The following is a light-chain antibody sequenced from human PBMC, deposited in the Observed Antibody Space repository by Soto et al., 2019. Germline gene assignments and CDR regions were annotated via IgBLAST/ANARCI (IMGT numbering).Light chain of an antibody. CDR2: GVS. CDR3: QQYGTSPGMYT. V-gene: IGKV3-20*01. J-gene: IGKJ2*01. CDR1: QSVSSSY. Sequence: EIVLTQSPGTQSLSPGERATLSCRASQSVSSSYLAWYQQKPGQAPRLLIFGVSSRATGIPDRFSGSGSGTDFTLTISRLEPEDFAVYYCQQYGTSPGMYTFGQGNKLEIK.